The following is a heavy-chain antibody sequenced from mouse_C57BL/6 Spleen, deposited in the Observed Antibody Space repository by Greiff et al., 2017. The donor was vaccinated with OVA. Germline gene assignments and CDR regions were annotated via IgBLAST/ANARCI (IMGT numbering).Heavy chain of an antibody. CDR2: IDPSDSYT. Sequence: VQLQQSGAELVQPGASVKLSCKASGYTFTSYWMQWVKQRPGQGLEWIGEIDPSDSYTNYNQKLKGKATLTVDTSSSTAYMQLSSLTSEDSAVYYCARPWDYAMDYWGQGTSVTVSS. J-gene: IGHJ4*01. CDR3: ARPWDYAMDY. V-gene: IGHV1-50*01. CDR1: GYTFTSYW. D-gene: IGHD4-1*01.